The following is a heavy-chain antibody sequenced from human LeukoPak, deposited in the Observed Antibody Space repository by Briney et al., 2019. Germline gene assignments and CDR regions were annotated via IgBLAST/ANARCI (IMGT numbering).Heavy chain of an antibody. CDR1: GFTFSSYA. Sequence: GGSLRLSCAASGFTFSSYAMSWVRQARGKGLEWVLAISGSGGSTYYADSVKGRFTISRDNSKNTLYLQMNSLRAEDTAVYYCAKGGSGSYYSPLNYWGQGTLVTVSS. J-gene: IGHJ4*02. CDR3: AKGGSGSYYSPLNY. V-gene: IGHV3-23*01. CDR2: ISGSGGST. D-gene: IGHD3-10*01.